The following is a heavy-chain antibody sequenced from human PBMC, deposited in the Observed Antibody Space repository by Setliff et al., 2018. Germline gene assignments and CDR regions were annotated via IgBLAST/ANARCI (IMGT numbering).Heavy chain of an antibody. Sequence: ASVKVSCKTSGYTFNAFGISWVRRAPGQGLDWMGWISPYNGDTKSAQKFQGRVTMTIDTSTSTAYVEVRSLTSDDTAVYYCARSPPNRGVGQGHYMDVWGIGTTVTVSS. CDR2: ISPYNGDT. CDR1: GYTFNAFG. D-gene: IGHD1-26*01. J-gene: IGHJ6*03. CDR3: ARSPPNRGVGQGHYMDV. V-gene: IGHV1-18*01.